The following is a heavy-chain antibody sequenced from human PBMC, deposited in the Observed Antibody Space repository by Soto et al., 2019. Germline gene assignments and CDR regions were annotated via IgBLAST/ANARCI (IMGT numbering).Heavy chain of an antibody. D-gene: IGHD5-18*01. J-gene: IGHJ4*02. CDR2: ISYDGSNK. CDR1: GFSLSRYG. CDR3: AKELRGYSYGPEPFDY. V-gene: IGHV3-30*18. Sequence: PGGSLRLSCTASGFSLSRYGLHWVRQAPGKGLEWVAVISYDGSNKYYADSVKGRFTISRDNSKNTLYLQMNSLRAEDTAVYYCAKELRGYSYGPEPFDYWGQGTLVTVSS.